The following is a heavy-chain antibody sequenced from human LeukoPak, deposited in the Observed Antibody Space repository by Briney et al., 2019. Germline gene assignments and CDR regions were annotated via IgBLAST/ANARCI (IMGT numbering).Heavy chain of an antibody. Sequence: RGSLRLSCSASGFTFSSYTMHWVRQAPGKGLEYVSAISSNGGSTYYADSVKGRFTISRDNSKNTLYLQMSSLRAEDTAVYYCVKRGSSYGLDYWGQGTLVTVSS. CDR1: GFTFSSYT. D-gene: IGHD5-18*01. CDR3: VKRGSSYGLDY. J-gene: IGHJ4*02. CDR2: ISSNGGST. V-gene: IGHV3-64D*09.